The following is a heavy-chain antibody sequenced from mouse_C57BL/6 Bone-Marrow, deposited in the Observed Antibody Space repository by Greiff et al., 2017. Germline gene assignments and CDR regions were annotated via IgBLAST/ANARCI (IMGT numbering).Heavy chain of an antibody. CDR1: GYTFTSYW. V-gene: IGHV1-64*01. CDR3: ARRGGSSSYWYCDV. Sequence: QVQLQQPGAELVKPGASVKLSCKASGYTFTSYWMPWVQQRPGQGLEWIGMIHPNSGSTNYNEKFKSKATLTVDKSSSTAYMQLSSLTSEDTAVXDSARRGGSSSYWYCDVWGTGTTVTVSS. D-gene: IGHD1-1*01. J-gene: IGHJ1*03. CDR2: IHPNSGST.